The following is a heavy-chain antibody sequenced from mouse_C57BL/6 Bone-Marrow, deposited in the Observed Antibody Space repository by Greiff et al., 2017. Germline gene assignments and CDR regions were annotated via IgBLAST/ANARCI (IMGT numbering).Heavy chain of an antibody. CDR1: GYTFTSYW. CDR3: ARAPFYYGNSAWFAY. Sequence: QVQLQQPGAELVKPGASVTLSCKASGYTFTSYWMHWVKQRPGQGLEWIGMIHPNSGSTNYNEKFKSKATLTVDKSSSTAYMQLSSLTSEDSAVYYCARAPFYYGNSAWFAYWGQGTLVTVSA. CDR2: IHPNSGST. V-gene: IGHV1-64*01. J-gene: IGHJ3*01. D-gene: IGHD2-1*01.